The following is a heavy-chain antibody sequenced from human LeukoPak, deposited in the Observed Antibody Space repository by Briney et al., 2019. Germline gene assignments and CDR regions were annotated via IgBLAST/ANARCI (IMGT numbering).Heavy chain of an antibody. J-gene: IGHJ4*02. V-gene: IGHV3-30*04. CDR3: ARGQRRHTDMAPSFDY. CDR2: ISYDGSNK. CDR1: GCTLTELS. Sequence: SCKVSGCTLTELSMHWVRQAPGKGLEWVTVISYDGSNKYYADSMKGRFTISRDNSKNTLYLQMNSLRPEDTAVYYCARGQRRHTDMAPSFDYWGQGTLVTVSS. D-gene: IGHD5-18*01.